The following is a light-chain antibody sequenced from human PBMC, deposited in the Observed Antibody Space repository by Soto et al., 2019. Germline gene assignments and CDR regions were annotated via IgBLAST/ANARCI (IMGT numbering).Light chain of an antibody. J-gene: IGKJ1*01. CDR1: QSISSW. Sequence: DIQMTQSPSTLSASXXDRVXITCRASQSISSWLAWYQQKPGKAXXLLIYDASSLESGVPSRFSGSGSGTEFTLTISSLQPDDFATYYCQQYNSYSFGQGTKVDIK. CDR2: DAS. V-gene: IGKV1-5*01. CDR3: QQYNSYS.